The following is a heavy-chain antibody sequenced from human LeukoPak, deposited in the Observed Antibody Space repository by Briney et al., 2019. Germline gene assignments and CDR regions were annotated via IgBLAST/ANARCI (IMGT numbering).Heavy chain of an antibody. CDR2: IEWDDEK. CDR3: ARLSYGSKSPLDY. V-gene: IGHV2-70*01. D-gene: IGHD3-10*01. CDR1: GFSLSTSGMS. Sequence: SGHALVKPTQTLTLTCTFSGFSLSTSGMSVSWIRQPPGKALEWLALIEWDDEKYYSTSLKTRLTISKDTSKNQVVLTMTNMDPMDTATYYCARLSYGSKSPLDYWGQGTLVTVSS. J-gene: IGHJ4*02.